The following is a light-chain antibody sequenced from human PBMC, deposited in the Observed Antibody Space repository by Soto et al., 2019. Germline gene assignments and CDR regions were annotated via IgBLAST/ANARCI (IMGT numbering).Light chain of an antibody. V-gene: IGLV2-14*01. CDR2: EVS. Sequence: QSALTQPASVSGSPGQSITISCTGTSSDVGGYNYVSWYQQHPAKAPKLMIYEVSNRPSGVSNRFSGSKSGNTASLTISGLQAEDEADSYCSSYTSSSIDYVFGTGTKLTVL. CDR1: SSDVGGYNY. J-gene: IGLJ1*01. CDR3: SSYTSSSIDYV.